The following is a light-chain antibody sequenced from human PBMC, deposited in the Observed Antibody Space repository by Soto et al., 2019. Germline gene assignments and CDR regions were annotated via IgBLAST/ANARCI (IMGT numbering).Light chain of an antibody. CDR3: MQTLQTRS. V-gene: IGKV2-28*01. CDR1: QSLIHSNGYIY. CDR2: LGS. Sequence: DIVVTQSPLSLPVTPGEPASISCRSSQSLIHSNGYIYLEWYLQKPGQSPQLLIYLGSNRSSGVPDRFSGSGSGTDFTLTISRVEAEDVGVYYCMQTLQTRSFGQGTKVEIK. J-gene: IGKJ1*01.